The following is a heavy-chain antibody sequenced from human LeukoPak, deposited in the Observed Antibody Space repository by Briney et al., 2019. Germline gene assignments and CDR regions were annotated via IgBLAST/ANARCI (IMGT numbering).Heavy chain of an antibody. J-gene: IGHJ3*02. Sequence: SETLSLTCTVSGGSISSYYWSWIRQPAGKGLEWIGRIYTSGSTNYNPSLKSRATMSVDTSKNQFSLKLSSVTAADTAVYYCAKQDVVADAFDIWGQGTMVTVSS. D-gene: IGHD2-21*01. CDR1: GGSISSYY. CDR3: AKQDVVADAFDI. CDR2: IYTSGST. V-gene: IGHV4-4*07.